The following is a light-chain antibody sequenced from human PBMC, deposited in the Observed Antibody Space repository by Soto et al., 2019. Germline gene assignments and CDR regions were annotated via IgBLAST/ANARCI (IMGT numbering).Light chain of an antibody. J-gene: IGLJ2*01. Sequence: QSALTQPASVSGSPGQSITISCTGTSSDVGGYNYVSWYQQQPGKAPKLMIYEVSNRPSGVSNRFSGSKSGNTASLTISGLQAEDEDDYYCSSYTSSRTLVFGGGTKLTVL. CDR3: SSYTSSRTLV. CDR2: EVS. CDR1: SSDVGGYNY. V-gene: IGLV2-14*01.